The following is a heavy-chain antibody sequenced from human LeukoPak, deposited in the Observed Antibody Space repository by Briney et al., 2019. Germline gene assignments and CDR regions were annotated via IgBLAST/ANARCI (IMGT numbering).Heavy chain of an antibody. Sequence: ASVKVSCKASGYTFTSYGISWVRQAPGQGLEWMGWISAYNGNTNYAQKLQGRVTMTTDTSTSTAYMELRSLRSEDTAVYYCAREASDIVVVVAATYAFDIWGQGTMVTVSS. V-gene: IGHV1-18*01. CDR3: AREASDIVVVVAATYAFDI. CDR1: GYTFTSYG. D-gene: IGHD2-15*01. CDR2: ISAYNGNT. J-gene: IGHJ3*02.